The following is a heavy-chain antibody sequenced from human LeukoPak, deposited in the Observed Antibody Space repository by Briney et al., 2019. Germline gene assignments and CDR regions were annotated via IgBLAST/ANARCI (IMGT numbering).Heavy chain of an antibody. CDR1: GFTFSGYA. J-gene: IGHJ4*02. CDR3: AKGPYSYGFWEDY. CDR2: ISGSGGST. D-gene: IGHD5-18*01. V-gene: IGHV3-23*01. Sequence: PGGSLRLSCAASGFTFSGYAMSWVRQAPGKGLEWVSAISGSGGSTYYADSVKGRFTISRDNSKNTLYLQMNSLRAEDTAVYYCAKGPYSYGFWEDYWGQGTLVTVSS.